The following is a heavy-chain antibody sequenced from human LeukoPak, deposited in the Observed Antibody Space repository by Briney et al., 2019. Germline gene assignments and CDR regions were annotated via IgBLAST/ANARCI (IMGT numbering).Heavy chain of an antibody. CDR1: GYTFTSYG. CDR3: ARDQGPSQRWLQLVGYYYYYGMDV. J-gene: IGHJ6*02. CDR2: ISAYNGNT. Sequence: ASVKVSCKASGYTFTSYGISWVRQAPGQGLEWMGWISAYNGNTNYAQKLQGRVTITTDTSTSTAYMELRSLRSDDTAVYYCARDQGPSQRWLQLVGYYYYYGMDVWGQGTTVTVSS. D-gene: IGHD5-24*01. V-gene: IGHV1-18*01.